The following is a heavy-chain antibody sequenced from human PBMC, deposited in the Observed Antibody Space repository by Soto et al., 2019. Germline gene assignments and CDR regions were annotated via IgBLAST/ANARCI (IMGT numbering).Heavy chain of an antibody. D-gene: IGHD6-19*01. V-gene: IGHV4-4*02. CDR2: IYHSGST. CDR3: ARDPLTPLIAVAGTFDY. J-gene: IGHJ4*02. CDR1: GGSISSSNW. Sequence: QVQLQESGPGLVKPSGTLYLTCAVSGGSISSSNWWSWVRQPPGKGLEWIGEIYHSGSTNYNPSLKSRVTISVDKSKNQFSLKLSSVTAADTAVYYCARDPLTPLIAVAGTFDYWGQGTLVTVSS.